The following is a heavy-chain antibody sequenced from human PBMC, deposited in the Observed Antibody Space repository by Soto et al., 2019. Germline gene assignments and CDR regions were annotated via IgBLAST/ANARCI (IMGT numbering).Heavy chain of an antibody. CDR1: GSTFSSYA. Sequence: SVKVSCKASGSTFSSYAISWVRQAPGQGLEWMGGIIPIFGTANYAQKFQGRVTITADESTSTAYMELSSLRSEDTAVYYCARGPLSGYESHYYYGMDVWGQGTTVTVSS. CDR3: ARGPLSGYESHYYYGMDV. J-gene: IGHJ6*02. D-gene: IGHD5-12*01. CDR2: IIPIFGTA. V-gene: IGHV1-69*13.